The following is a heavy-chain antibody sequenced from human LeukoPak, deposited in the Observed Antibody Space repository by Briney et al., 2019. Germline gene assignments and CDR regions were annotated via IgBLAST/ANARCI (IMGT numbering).Heavy chain of an antibody. CDR2: ISSNGGST. V-gene: IGHV3-64*01. CDR1: GFTFSSYA. Sequence: PGGSLRLSCAASGFTFSSYAMHWVRQAPGKGLEYVSAISSNGGSTYYANSVKGRFTISRDNSKNTLYLQMGSLRAEDMAVYYCARVPRSGYYKLYYYGMDVWGQGTTVTVPS. CDR3: ARVPRSGYYKLYYYGMDV. D-gene: IGHD3-3*01. J-gene: IGHJ6*02.